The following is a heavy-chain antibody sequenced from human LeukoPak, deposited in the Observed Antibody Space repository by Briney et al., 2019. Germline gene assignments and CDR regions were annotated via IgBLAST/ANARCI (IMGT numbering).Heavy chain of an antibody. CDR2: INPNSGDT. V-gene: IGHV1-2*06. CDR3: AGDKGRDGYTAFDY. CDR1: GYTFTAYY. Sequence: ASVKVSCKASGYTFTAYYMHWVRQAPGQGLEWMGRINPNSGDTNYAQKFQGRVTITRDTSISTAYMELSRLRSDDTAVYYCAGDKGRDGYTAFDYWGQGTLVTVSS. D-gene: IGHD5-24*01. J-gene: IGHJ4*02.